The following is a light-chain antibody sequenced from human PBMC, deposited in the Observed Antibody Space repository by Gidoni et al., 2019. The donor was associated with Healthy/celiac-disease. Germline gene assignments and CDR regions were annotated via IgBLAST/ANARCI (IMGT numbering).Light chain of an antibody. J-gene: IGLJ2*01. CDR1: SSDVGNYNL. CDR3: CSYAGSPV. V-gene: IGLV2-23*01. CDR2: EAT. Sequence: QSALTQPASVSGSPGPSNTISYTGTSSDVGNYNLVSLYPQHPGKAPKLLIYEATKRPSGVSTRFSGSRSGNTASLTISGLQAEDESDYYCCSYAGSPVFGGGTKLTVL.